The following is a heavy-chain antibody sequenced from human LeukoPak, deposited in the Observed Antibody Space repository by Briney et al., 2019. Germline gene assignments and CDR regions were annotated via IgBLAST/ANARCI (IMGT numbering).Heavy chain of an antibody. D-gene: IGHD2-2*01. CDR3: ARDGGYCSSTSCYYWFDP. V-gene: IGHV1-18*01. Sequence: ASVKVSCKASGYTLTSYGISWVRQAPGQGLEWMGWISAYNGNTNYAQKLQGRVTMTTDTSTSTAYMELRSLRSDDTAVYYCARDGGYCSSTSCYYWFDPWGQGTLVTVSS. CDR2: ISAYNGNT. J-gene: IGHJ5*02. CDR1: GYTLTSYG.